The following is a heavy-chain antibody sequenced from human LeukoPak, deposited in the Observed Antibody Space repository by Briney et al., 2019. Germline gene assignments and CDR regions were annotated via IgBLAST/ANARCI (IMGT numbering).Heavy chain of an antibody. CDR1: GFTFSGSG. CDR3: ARSPTSWYFDY. D-gene: IGHD2-2*01. V-gene: IGHV3-30*02. CDR2: TRYHGSDK. Sequence: GGSLRLSCAASGFTFSGSGMHWVRQAPGKGLEWVAFTRYHGSDKFYADSVKGRFTISRDNSKNTLYLQMNSLRPEDTSVYYCARSPTSWYFDYWGQGTLVTVSS. J-gene: IGHJ4*02.